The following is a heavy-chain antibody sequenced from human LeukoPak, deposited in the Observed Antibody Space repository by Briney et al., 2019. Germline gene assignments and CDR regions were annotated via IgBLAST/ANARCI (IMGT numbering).Heavy chain of an antibody. J-gene: IGHJ4*02. V-gene: IGHV3-48*04. CDR1: GFTFSSYS. CDR2: MSSSTRTI. CDR3: ARDQDYDSSGYLVGGFDY. Sequence: GGSLRLSCAASGFTFSSYSMSWVRQAPGKGLEWVSYMSSSTRTIYYADSVKGRFTIPRDNAKNSLYLQMNSLRAEDTAVYYCARDQDYDSSGYLVGGFDYWGQGTLVTVSS. D-gene: IGHD3-22*01.